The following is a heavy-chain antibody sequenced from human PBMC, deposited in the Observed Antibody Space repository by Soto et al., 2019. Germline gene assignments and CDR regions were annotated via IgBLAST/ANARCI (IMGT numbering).Heavy chain of an antibody. D-gene: IGHD1-1*01. CDR3: ARGPRGPLGGTYYYYYYGMDV. CDR2: ISSSSSYI. V-gene: IGHV3-21*01. Sequence: NPGGPLSFPFPPRGLTSVGKSLNWAGRVPGRGREWVSSISSSSSYIYYADSVKGRFTISRDNAKNSLYLQMNSLRAEDTAVYYCARGPRGPLGGTYYYYYYGMDVWGQGTTVTVSS. CDR1: GLTSVGKS. J-gene: IGHJ6*02.